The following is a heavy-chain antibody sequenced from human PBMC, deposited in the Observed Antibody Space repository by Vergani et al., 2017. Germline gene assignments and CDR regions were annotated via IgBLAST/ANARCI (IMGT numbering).Heavy chain of an antibody. J-gene: IGHJ5*02. Sequence: LFPPGGSLRLSCAASGFTFNEYWMHWARQVPGKGLVWVSGMNGDGDTISYADSVKGRFTISRDNAKNTLFLQMNSLRAEDTAVYYCARARKFRFGVVWENWFDPGGQGTLVTVSS. V-gene: IGHV3-74*01. D-gene: IGHD3-3*01. CDR2: MNGDGDTI. CDR1: GFTFNEYW. CDR3: ARARKFRFGVVWENWFDP.